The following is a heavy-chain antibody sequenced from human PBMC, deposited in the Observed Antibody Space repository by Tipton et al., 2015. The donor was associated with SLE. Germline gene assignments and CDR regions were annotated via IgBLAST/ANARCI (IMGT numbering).Heavy chain of an antibody. J-gene: IGHJ5*02. Sequence: TLSLTCTVSGDSVSSDGYYWTWIRQPPGKGLEWIGTIHYSGTTYYNPSLRSRVTISVDTSKNQFSLKLSSVTAAGTAVYYCARLPTGFPNWFDPWGQGTLVTVSP. CDR2: IHYSGTT. CDR3: ARLPTGFPNWFDP. CDR1: GDSVSSDGYY. D-gene: IGHD4-17*01. V-gene: IGHV4-39*01.